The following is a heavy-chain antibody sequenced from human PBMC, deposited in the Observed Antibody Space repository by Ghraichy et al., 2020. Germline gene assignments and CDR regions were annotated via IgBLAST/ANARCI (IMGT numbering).Heavy chain of an antibody. CDR1: GFTFDDYG. D-gene: IGHD6-13*01. CDR2: INWNGGST. J-gene: IGHJ4*02. V-gene: IGHV3-20*04. Sequence: GGSLRLSCAASGFTFDDYGMSWVRQAPGKGLEWVSGINWNGGSTGYADSVKGRFTISRDNAKNSLYLQMNSLRAEDTALYYCARDKSAAAAGLFDYWGQGTLVTVSS. CDR3: ARDKSAAAAGLFDY.